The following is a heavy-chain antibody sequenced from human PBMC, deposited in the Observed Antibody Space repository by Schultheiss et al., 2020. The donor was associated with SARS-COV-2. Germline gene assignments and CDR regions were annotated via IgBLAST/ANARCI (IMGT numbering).Heavy chain of an antibody. V-gene: IGHV1-8*01. J-gene: IGHJ6*02. CDR1: GYTFTSYD. Sequence: GESLKISCKASGYTFTSYDINWVRQATGQGLEWMGWMNPNSGNTGYAQKFQGRVTMTRNTSISTAYMELSSLRSDDTAVYYCARVMLRDNWNDEDYYGMDVWGQGTLVTVSS. D-gene: IGHD1-1*01. CDR3: ARVMLRDNWNDEDYYGMDV. CDR2: MNPNSGNT.